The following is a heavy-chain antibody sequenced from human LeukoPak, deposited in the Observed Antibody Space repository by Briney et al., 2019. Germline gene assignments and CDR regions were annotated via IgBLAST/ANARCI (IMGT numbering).Heavy chain of an antibody. J-gene: IGHJ4*02. V-gene: IGHV3-15*01. Sequence: PGGSLRLSCAASGCTFSNGGMSWVRQGPGKGLDWDWRIKSKTDGGTTDYAAPVKGRCTISRDDSKTTLYLQMNSLKPEDPAVYYCTTDRPSYCTNGVCYPFDYWGQGTLVTVSS. CDR1: GCTFSNGG. D-gene: IGHD2-8*01. CDR2: IKSKTDGGTT. CDR3: TTDRPSYCTNGVCYPFDY.